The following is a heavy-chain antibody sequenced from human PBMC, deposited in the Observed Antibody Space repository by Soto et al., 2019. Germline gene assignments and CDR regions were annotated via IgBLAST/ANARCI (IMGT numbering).Heavy chain of an antibody. CDR2: IRSKAYGGTT. CDR1: GFTFGDYA. Sequence: PGGSLRLSCTASGFTFGDYAMSWFRQAPGKGLEWVGFIRSKAYGGTTEYAASVKGRFTISRDDSKSIAYLQMNSLKTEDTAVYYCTRDRKYGDPSWFDPWGQGTLVTVSS. D-gene: IGHD4-17*01. CDR3: TRDRKYGDPSWFDP. V-gene: IGHV3-49*03. J-gene: IGHJ5*02.